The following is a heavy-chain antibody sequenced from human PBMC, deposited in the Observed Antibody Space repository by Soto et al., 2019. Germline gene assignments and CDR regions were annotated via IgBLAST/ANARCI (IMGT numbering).Heavy chain of an antibody. CDR2: IYSGGST. V-gene: IGHV3-53*01. CDR1: GFAVSSYY. Sequence: DVQLEESGGGLIQPGGSLRLSCAASGFAVSSYYMNWVRQAPGKGLEWVSIIYSGGSTYYADSVKGRFTISRDNSKNTVYLQMDSLRAEDTAVYFCARGGGESSYGFGHWGQGTLVTVSS. J-gene: IGHJ4*02. CDR3: ARGGGESSYGFGH. D-gene: IGHD5-18*01.